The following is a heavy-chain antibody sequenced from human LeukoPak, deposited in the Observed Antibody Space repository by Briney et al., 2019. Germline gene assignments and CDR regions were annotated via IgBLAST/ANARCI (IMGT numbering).Heavy chain of an antibody. D-gene: IGHD2-21*02. CDR3: ARFSRITWGDWGHAFDV. CDR1: GGSFSDYF. CDR2: IDDGGNT. Sequence: SETLSLMCSVYGGSFSDYFCRWIRQPPGKGLEWIGEIDDGGNTNYNPSLMSRVIVAMEKSKKQFSLVMRSVTVADTAIYYCARFSRITWGDWGHAFDVWGQGATVIVSS. V-gene: IGHV4-34*01. J-gene: IGHJ3*01.